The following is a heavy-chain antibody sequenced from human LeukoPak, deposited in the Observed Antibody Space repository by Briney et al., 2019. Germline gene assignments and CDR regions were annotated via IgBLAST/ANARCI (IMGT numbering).Heavy chain of an antibody. V-gene: IGHV3-20*04. J-gene: IGHJ3*02. CDR1: GFTFDDYV. D-gene: IGHD2-2*01. CDR2: INWNGGRT. Sequence: GGSLRLXCAASGFTFDDYVMSWVRQAPGKELEWVSGINWNGGRTGYADSVKGRLTISRDNAKNSLYLQMNSLRAEDTALYYCARVARYQLLLGDAFDIWGQGTMVTVSS. CDR3: ARVARYQLLLGDAFDI.